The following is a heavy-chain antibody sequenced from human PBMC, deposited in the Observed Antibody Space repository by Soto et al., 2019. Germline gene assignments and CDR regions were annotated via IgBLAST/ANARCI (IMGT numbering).Heavy chain of an antibody. J-gene: IGHJ4*02. CDR1: GYTFTSYA. V-gene: IGHV1-3*01. Sequence: ASVKVSCKASGYTFTSYAMHWVRQAPGQRLEWMGWINAGNGNTKYSQKFQDRVTITRDTSASTAYTELSSLRSEDTAVYYCAVVQLELPGYFDYWGQGTLVTVSS. CDR2: INAGNGNT. D-gene: IGHD1-7*01. CDR3: AVVQLELPGYFDY.